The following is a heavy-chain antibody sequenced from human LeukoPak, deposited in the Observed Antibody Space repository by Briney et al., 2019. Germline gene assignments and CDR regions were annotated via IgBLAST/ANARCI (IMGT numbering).Heavy chain of an antibody. V-gene: IGHV3-13*01. D-gene: IGHD5-12*01. J-gene: IGHJ4*02. CDR3: ARDNSGSFDY. CDR1: GFTFSSYD. Sequence: PGGSLRLSCAASGFTFSSYDMHWVRQATGKGLEWVSAIGTADDTYYPGSVKGRFTISRENAKNSLYLQMNSLRAGDTAVYYCARDNSGSFDYWGQGTLVTVSS. CDR2: IGTADDT.